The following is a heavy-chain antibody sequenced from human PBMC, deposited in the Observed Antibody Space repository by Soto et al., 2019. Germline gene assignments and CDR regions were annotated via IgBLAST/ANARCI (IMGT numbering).Heavy chain of an antibody. J-gene: IGHJ6*03. CDR3: ARAEGSGWAFRYYYMDV. CDR2: IWYDGSNK. Sequence: QVQLVESGGGVVQPGRSLRLSCAASGFTFSSYGMHWVRQAPGKGLEWVAVIWYDGSNKYYADSVKGRFTISRDNSKNTLYLQMNSLRAEDTAVYYCARAEGSGWAFRYYYMDVWGKGTTVTVSS. CDR1: GFTFSSYG. D-gene: IGHD6-25*01. V-gene: IGHV3-33*01.